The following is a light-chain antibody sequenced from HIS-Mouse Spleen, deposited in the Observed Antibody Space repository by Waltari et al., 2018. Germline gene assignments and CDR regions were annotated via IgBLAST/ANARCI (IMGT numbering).Light chain of an antibody. CDR1: ALPKTY. Sequence: SYELTQPPSVSVSPGQTARITCSGDALPKTYAYWYQQKSGQAPVLVIYKASERPSGIPERFSGSSSGTTVTLTISGVQAEDEADYYCQSADSSGTWVFGGGTKLTVL. J-gene: IGLJ3*02. CDR2: KAS. V-gene: IGLV3-25*03. CDR3: QSADSSGTWV.